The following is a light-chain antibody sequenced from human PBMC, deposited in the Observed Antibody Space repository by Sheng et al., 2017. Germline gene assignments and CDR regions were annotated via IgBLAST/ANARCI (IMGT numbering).Light chain of an antibody. Sequence: IVLTQSPGTLSLSPGERATLSCRASQRVSSSYVAWYQQKPGQAPRLLMYDASTRATGIPDRFSGSGSGTDFTLTISSLQLEDFATYYCQQSYSTPYTFGQGTKLEIK. CDR3: QQSYSTPYT. V-gene: IGKV3D-20*02. CDR1: QRVSSSY. J-gene: IGKJ2*01. CDR2: DAS.